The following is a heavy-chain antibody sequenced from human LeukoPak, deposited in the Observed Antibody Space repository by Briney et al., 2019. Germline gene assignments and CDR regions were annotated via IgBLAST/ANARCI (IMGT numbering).Heavy chain of an antibody. CDR3: AKEPKKPIITSGSGGSYYYYMDV. D-gene: IGHD3-10*01. J-gene: IGHJ6*03. CDR1: GFTFSSYG. V-gene: IGHV3-23*01. CDR2: ISGSGGRT. Sequence: GGSLRLSCAASGFTFSSYGMSWVRQAPGKGLEWVSGISGSGGRTYYADSVKGRFTISRDNSKNTLYLQMNSLRAEDTAVYYCAKEPKKPIITSGSGGSYYYYMDVWGKGTTVTISS.